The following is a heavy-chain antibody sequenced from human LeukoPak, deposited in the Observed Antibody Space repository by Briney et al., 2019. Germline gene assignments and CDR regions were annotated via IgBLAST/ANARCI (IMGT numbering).Heavy chain of an antibody. J-gene: IGHJ4*02. D-gene: IGHD2-15*01. V-gene: IGHV1-24*01. CDR1: GYTLTELS. CDR3: ATGDCSGGRCYPDAGAY. CDR2: FDPEDGET. Sequence: ASVKVSCKVSGYTLTELSMHWVRQAPGKGLEWMGGFDPEDGETIYAQKFQGRVTMTEDTSTDTAYMELSSLRSEDTAVYYCATGDCSGGRCYPDAGAYWGQGTLVTVSS.